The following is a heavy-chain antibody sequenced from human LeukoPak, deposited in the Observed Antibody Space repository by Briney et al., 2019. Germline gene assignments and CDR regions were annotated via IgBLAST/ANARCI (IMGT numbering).Heavy chain of an antibody. V-gene: IGHV3-21*01. CDR2: ISRNSTYI. Sequence: PGGSLRLSCAASGFTFSSYIMNWVRQAPGKGLEWVASISRNSTYIHYADSVKGRFTISRDNARNSLFLQMNSLRAEDTAIYYFASDEGNYFDYWGQGTLVTVSS. CDR3: ASDEGNYFDY. J-gene: IGHJ4*02. CDR1: GFTFSSYI.